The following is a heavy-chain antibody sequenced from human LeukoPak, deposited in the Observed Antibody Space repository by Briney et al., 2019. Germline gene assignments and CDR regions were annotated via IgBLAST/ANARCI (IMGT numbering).Heavy chain of an antibody. J-gene: IGHJ4*02. D-gene: IGHD3-10*01. Sequence: GGSLRLSCAASGFTFSRDSMNWVRQAPGKGGEWGSFISSSSSYIYYADSVKGRFTISRDNAKNSLYLQMNSLRAEDTAVYYCARGEYGSGSYHIDYWDQGTLVTVSS. CDR1: GFTFSRDS. CDR3: ARGEYGSGSYHIDY. V-gene: IGHV3-21*01. CDR2: ISSSSSYI.